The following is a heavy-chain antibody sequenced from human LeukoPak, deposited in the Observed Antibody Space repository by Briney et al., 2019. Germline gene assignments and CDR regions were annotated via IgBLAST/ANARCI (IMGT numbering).Heavy chain of an antibody. CDR3: TRNYIQPPRAVAPAAY. CDR1: GFTFSSYA. V-gene: IGHV3-49*03. Sequence: PGGSLRLSCAASGFTFSSYAMSWFRQAPGKGLEWVGFIRSKAYGGTTEYAASVKGRFTISRDDSKDIAYLQMNSLKTEDTAVYYCTRNYIQPPRAVAPAAYWGQGTLVTVSS. D-gene: IGHD6-19*01. J-gene: IGHJ4*02. CDR2: IRSKAYGGTT.